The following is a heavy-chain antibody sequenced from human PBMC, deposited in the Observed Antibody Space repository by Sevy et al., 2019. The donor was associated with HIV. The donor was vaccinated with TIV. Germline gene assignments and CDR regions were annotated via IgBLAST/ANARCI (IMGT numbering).Heavy chain of an antibody. CDR3: ARGRNCTNGVCSHSTDH. CDR1: GGSFSGYY. D-gene: IGHD2-8*01. V-gene: IGHV4-34*01. J-gene: IGHJ4*02. CDR2: INHSGST. Sequence: KQSQTLSLTCAVYGGSFSGYYWSWIRQPPGKGLEWIGEINHSGSTNYNPSLKSRVTISVDTSKNQFSLKLSSVTAADTAVYYCARGRNCTNGVCSHSTDHWGQGTLVTVSS.